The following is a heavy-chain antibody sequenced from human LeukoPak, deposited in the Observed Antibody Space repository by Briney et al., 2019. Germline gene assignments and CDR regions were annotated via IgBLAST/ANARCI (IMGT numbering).Heavy chain of an antibody. D-gene: IGHD4-23*01. CDR2: ISSSSSYI. Sequence: GGSLRLSCATSGFTFSSYSMNWVRQAPGKGLEWVSSISSSSSYIYYADSVKGRFTISRDNAKNSLYLQMNSLRAEDTAVYYCARDSGYGGNPIDYWGQGTLVTVSS. V-gene: IGHV3-21*01. CDR1: GFTFSSYS. J-gene: IGHJ4*02. CDR3: ARDSGYGGNPIDY.